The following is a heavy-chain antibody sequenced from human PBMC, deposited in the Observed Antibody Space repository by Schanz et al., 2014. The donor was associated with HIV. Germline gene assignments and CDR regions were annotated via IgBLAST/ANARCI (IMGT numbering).Heavy chain of an antibody. J-gene: IGHJ4*02. CDR1: GYTFTGYY. Sequence: QVQLVQSGAEVKKPGASVKVSCKASGYTFTGYYMHWVRQAPGQGLEWMGWINPNSGGTNYAQKFQGRVTMTTDTSTTTASMELRSLRSDDTAVYYCARGRSGYCSGGSCPYGRYYFDYWGQGTLVTVSS. CDR3: ARGRSGYCSGGSCPYGRYYFDY. V-gene: IGHV1-2*02. D-gene: IGHD2-15*01. CDR2: INPNSGGT.